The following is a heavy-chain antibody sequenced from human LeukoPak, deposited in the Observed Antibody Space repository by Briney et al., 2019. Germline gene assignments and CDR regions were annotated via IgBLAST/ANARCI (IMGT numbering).Heavy chain of an antibody. J-gene: IGHJ3*02. CDR1: GFPFSNYG. CDR2: IRYDGSDK. V-gene: IGHV3-30*02. D-gene: IGHD1-26*01. Sequence: GGSLRLSCAASGFPFSNYGMHWVRQAPGKGLEWVAFIRYDGSDKYYADSVEGRFTISRDNSKNTLFLQMNSLRAEDTAVYYCAKDSGWELLLWGAFDIWGQGTMVTVSS. CDR3: AKDSGWELLLWGAFDI.